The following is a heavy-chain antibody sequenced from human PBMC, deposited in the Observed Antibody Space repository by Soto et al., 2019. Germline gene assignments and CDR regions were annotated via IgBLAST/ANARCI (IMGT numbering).Heavy chain of an antibody. D-gene: IGHD5-12*01. CDR3: ARGRDIVATILVY. CDR1: GYTFTSYD. Sequence: ASVKVSCKASGYTFTSYDINWVRQATGQGLEWMGWMNPNSGNTGYAQKFQGRVTMTRDTSISTAYMELSSLRSEDTAVYYCARGRDIVATILVYWGQGTLVTVSS. J-gene: IGHJ4*02. CDR2: MNPNSGNT. V-gene: IGHV1-8*01.